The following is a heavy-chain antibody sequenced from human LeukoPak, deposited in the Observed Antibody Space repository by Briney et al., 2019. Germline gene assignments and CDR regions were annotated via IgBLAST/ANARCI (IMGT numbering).Heavy chain of an antibody. V-gene: IGHV1-18*01. CDR3: ARSGRYYYDSSGYPPNSDY. CDR2: ISAYNGNT. D-gene: IGHD3-22*01. CDR1: GYTFTSYG. Sequence: ASVKVSCKASGYTFTSYGISWVRQAPGQGLEWMGWISAYNGNTNYAQKLQGRVTMTTDTSTSTAYMELRSLRSDDTAVYYCARSGRYYYDSSGYPPNSDYWGQGTLVTVSS. J-gene: IGHJ4*02.